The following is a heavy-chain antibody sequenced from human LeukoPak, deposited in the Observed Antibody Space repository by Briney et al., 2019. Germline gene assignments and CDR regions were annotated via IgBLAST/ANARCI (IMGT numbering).Heavy chain of an antibody. Sequence: PSETLSLTCTVSGGSISNNYWSWFRQPPGKGLEWIGYIYYSGSTNYNPSLKSRVTISVDTSKNQFSLKLSSVTAADTAVYYCARGTHCSGGSCYHFDYWGQGTLVTVSS. CDR2: IYYSGST. V-gene: IGHV4-59*01. CDR1: GGSISNNY. J-gene: IGHJ4*02. CDR3: ARGTHCSGGSCYHFDY. D-gene: IGHD2-15*01.